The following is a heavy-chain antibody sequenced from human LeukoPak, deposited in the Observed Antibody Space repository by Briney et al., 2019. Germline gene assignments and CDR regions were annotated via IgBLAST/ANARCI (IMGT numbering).Heavy chain of an antibody. D-gene: IGHD4-17*01. Sequence: SQTLSLTCTVSVGSISSGGYHWSWIRQHPGKGLEWIGYIYYTGSTYYNPSLKSRVTISVDTSKHQFSLKLSSVTAADTAVYHCARASLDYGDYPYYFDYWGQGTLVTVSS. CDR3: ARASLDYGDYPYYFDY. V-gene: IGHV4-31*03. CDR1: VGSISSGGYH. J-gene: IGHJ4*02. CDR2: IYYTGST.